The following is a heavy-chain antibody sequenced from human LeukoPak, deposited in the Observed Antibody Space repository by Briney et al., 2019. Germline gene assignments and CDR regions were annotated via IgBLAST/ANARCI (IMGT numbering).Heavy chain of an antibody. CDR3: ATSHGSGSSVGY. Sequence: ASVKVSCKASGYTFTSYDINWVRQATGQGLEWMGWTNPNSGNTGYAQKFQGRVTMTRNTSISTAYMELSSLRSEDTAVYYCATSHGSGSSVGYWGQGTLVTVSS. CDR1: GYTFTSYD. D-gene: IGHD3-10*01. J-gene: IGHJ4*02. CDR2: TNPNSGNT. V-gene: IGHV1-8*01.